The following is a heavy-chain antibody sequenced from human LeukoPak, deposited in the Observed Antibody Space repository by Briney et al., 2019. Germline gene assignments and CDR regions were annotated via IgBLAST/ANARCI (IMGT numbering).Heavy chain of an antibody. D-gene: IGHD6-19*01. J-gene: IGHJ4*02. Sequence: GGSLRLSCAASGFTFSSYEMNWVRQAPGEGLERISYISSRGGTIKYADSVKGRFTISRDNAKNSLYLQMNSLRAEDTAVYYCARISGWYCDYWGQGTLVTVSS. V-gene: IGHV3-48*03. CDR1: GFTFSSYE. CDR2: ISSRGGTI. CDR3: ARISGWYCDY.